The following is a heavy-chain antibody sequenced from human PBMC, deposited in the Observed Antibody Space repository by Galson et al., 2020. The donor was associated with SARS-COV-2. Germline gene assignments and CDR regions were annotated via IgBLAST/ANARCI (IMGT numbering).Heavy chain of an antibody. Sequence: SETLSLTCTVSGGSISSSGYYWGWIRQPPGKGLEWIGSIYYSGSTYYNPSLKSRVSISADASKNQFSLRLRSVTAADTAVYYCGDIYDTSGYQGSSWGQGTLVTVSS. CDR2: IYYSGST. D-gene: IGHD3-22*01. CDR3: GDIYDTSGYQGSS. J-gene: IGHJ4*02. CDR1: GGSISSSGYY. V-gene: IGHV4-39*01.